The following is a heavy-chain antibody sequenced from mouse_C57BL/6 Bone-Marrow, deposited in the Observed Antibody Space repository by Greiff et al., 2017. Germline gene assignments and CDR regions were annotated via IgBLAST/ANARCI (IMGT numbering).Heavy chain of an antibody. Sequence: EVQGVESVAELVRPGASVKLSCTASGFNIKNTYMHWVKQRPEQGLEWIGRIDPANGNTKYAPKFQGKATITADTSSNTAYLQLSSLTSEDTAIYYCARRLSLRSWYFDYWGQGTTLTVSS. V-gene: IGHV14-3*01. CDR1: GFNIKNTY. J-gene: IGHJ2*01. CDR3: ARRLSLRSWYFDY. D-gene: IGHD1-1*01. CDR2: IDPANGNT.